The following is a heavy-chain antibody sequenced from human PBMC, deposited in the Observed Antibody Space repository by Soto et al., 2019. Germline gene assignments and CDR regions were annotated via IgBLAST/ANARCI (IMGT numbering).Heavy chain of an antibody. CDR1: GYTFTSYG. CDR2: ISAYNGNT. Sequence: QVQLVQSGAEVKKPGASVKVSCKASGYTFTSYGISWVRQAPGQGLEWMGWISAYNGNTNYAQKLQGRVTMTTDTSTSTAYMERRRRRSDDTAVYYCVVAAQPYYFDYWGQGTLVTVSS. D-gene: IGHD2-15*01. V-gene: IGHV1-18*01. J-gene: IGHJ4*02. CDR3: VVAAQPYYFDY.